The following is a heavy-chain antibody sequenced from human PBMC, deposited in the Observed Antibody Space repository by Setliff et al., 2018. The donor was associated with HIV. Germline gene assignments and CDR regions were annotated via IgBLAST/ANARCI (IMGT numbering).Heavy chain of an antibody. Sequence: KPSETLSLTCTISNYSISSGHYWGWIRQSPGKGLEWIGNIYHVGRAFYSPSLESRVSISVDTSKNQFSLRLTSVTAADTAVYYCARGRFVGFDYWGQGTLVTAPQ. CDR1: NYSISSGHY. D-gene: IGHD3-16*02. J-gene: IGHJ4*02. CDR2: IYHVGRA. V-gene: IGHV4-38-2*02. CDR3: ARGRFVGFDY.